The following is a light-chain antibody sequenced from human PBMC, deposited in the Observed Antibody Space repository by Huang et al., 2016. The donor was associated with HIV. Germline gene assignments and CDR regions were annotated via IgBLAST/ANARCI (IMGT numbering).Light chain of an antibody. CDR1: QSVSSSF. V-gene: IGKV3-20*01. J-gene: IGKJ5*01. Sequence: EIVLTQSPGTLYLSPGERATLTCRARQSVSSSFLAWYQQKRGQAPRLLIHGTYDRATGVPDRFSGRGSGTDFSLTISRLEPEDFAVYYCQQYGSSPITFAQGTRLEIK. CDR2: GTY. CDR3: QQYGSSPIT.